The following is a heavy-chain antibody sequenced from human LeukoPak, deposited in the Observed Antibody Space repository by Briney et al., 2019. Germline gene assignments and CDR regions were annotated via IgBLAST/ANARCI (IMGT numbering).Heavy chain of an antibody. Sequence: ASVKVSCKVSGYTLTELSMHWVRQAPGKGLEWMGGFDPEDGETIYAQKFQGRVTMTEDTSTDTAYMELSSLRSEDTAVYYCATDPKARGMVRGASLLYYWGQGTLVTVSS. J-gene: IGHJ4*02. CDR3: ATDPKARGMVRGASLLYY. CDR2: FDPEDGET. CDR1: GYTLTELS. V-gene: IGHV1-24*01. D-gene: IGHD3-10*01.